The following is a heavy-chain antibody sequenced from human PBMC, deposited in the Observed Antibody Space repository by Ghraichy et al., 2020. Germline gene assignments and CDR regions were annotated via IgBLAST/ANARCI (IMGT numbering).Heavy chain of an antibody. CDR3: ARELADLFGDY. Sequence: GGSLRLSYAASGFTFSSYSMNWVRQAPGRGLEWVSSISSSSSYIYYADSVKGRFTISRDNAKNSLYLQMNSLRAEDTAVYYCARELADLFGDYWGQGTLVTVSS. CDR1: GFTFSSYS. J-gene: IGHJ4*02. D-gene: IGHD3-16*01. V-gene: IGHV3-21*01. CDR2: ISSSSSYI.